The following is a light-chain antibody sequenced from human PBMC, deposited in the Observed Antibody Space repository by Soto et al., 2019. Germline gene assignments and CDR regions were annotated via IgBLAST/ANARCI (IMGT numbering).Light chain of an antibody. CDR1: SSNIGSNT. V-gene: IGLV1-44*01. Sequence: QSVLTQPPSASGTPGQRVTISCSGSSSNIGSNTVNWYQQLPGTAPKILVYSNNKRPSGVPDRFSGSKSGTSAFLAISGLQSEDEADYHCATWDDSLNGPVFGGGTKVTVL. CDR3: ATWDDSLNGPV. CDR2: SNN. J-gene: IGLJ3*02.